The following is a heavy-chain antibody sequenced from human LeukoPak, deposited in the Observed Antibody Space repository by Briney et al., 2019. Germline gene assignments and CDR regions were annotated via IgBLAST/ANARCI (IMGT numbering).Heavy chain of an antibody. CDR3: AKDRGYYDSSGQGSYFDY. CDR2: IRYDGSNK. Sequence: GGSLRLSCAASGFTFSSYWMSWARQAPGKGLEWVAFIRYDGSNKYYADSVKGRFTISRDNSKNTLYLQMNSLRAEDTAVYYCAKDRGYYDSSGQGSYFDYWGQGTLVTVSS. CDR1: GFTFSSYW. V-gene: IGHV3-30*02. J-gene: IGHJ4*02. D-gene: IGHD3-22*01.